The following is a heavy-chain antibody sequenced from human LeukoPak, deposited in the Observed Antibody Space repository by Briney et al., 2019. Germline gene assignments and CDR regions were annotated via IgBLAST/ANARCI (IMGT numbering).Heavy chain of an antibody. J-gene: IGHJ5*02. CDR1: GYTFTGYY. CDR3: ARDAGLTIFGEGWFDP. V-gene: IGHV1-2*02. Sequence: GASVKVSCKASGYTFTGYYMHWVRQAPGQGLEWMGWINPNSGGTNYAQKFQGRVTMTRDTSISTAYMELSRLRSDDTAVYYCARDAGLTIFGEGWFDPWGQGTLVTVSS. CDR2: INPNSGGT. D-gene: IGHD3-3*01.